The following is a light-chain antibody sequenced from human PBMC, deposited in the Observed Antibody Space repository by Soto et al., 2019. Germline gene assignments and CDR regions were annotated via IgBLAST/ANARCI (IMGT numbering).Light chain of an antibody. J-gene: IGKJ5*01. V-gene: IGKV1-6*01. Sequence: IQMTQSPSSLSASVGDRVNMTCRASRSISRYLSWYQQKPGKAPNLLIYAASSLQSGVPSRFSGSGSGTDFTLTISSLLPEDFATYYCLQDFNYPITFGQGTRLRL. CDR1: RSISRY. CDR2: AAS. CDR3: LQDFNYPIT.